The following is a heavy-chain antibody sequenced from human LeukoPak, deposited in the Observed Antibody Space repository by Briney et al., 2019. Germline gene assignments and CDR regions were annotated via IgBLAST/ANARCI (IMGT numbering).Heavy chain of an antibody. CDR2: INHSGST. CDR3: ARDRAYGSGSYRYYYYYYMDV. Sequence: SETLSLTCAVYGGSFSGYYWSWIRQPPGKGLEWIGEINHSGSTNYNPSLKSRVTISVDTSKNQFSLKLSSVTAADTAVYYCARDRAYGSGSYRYYYYYYMDVWGKGTTVTVSS. CDR1: GGSFSGYY. D-gene: IGHD3-10*01. J-gene: IGHJ6*03. V-gene: IGHV4-34*01.